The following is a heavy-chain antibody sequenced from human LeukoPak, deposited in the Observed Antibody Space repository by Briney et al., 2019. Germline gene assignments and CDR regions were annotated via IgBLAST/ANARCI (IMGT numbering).Heavy chain of an antibody. CDR2: IYYSGST. CDR1: GGSISSHY. J-gene: IGHJ6*03. Sequence: PSETLSLTCTVSGGSISSHYWSWIRQPPGKGLEWIGYIYYSGSTNYNPSLKSRLTISVDTSKNKFSLKLSSVTAADTAVYYCARDGSGSGLEWENDYYYYMDVWGKGTTVTVSS. CDR3: ARDGSGSGLEWENDYYYYMDV. D-gene: IGHD1-26*01. V-gene: IGHV4-59*11.